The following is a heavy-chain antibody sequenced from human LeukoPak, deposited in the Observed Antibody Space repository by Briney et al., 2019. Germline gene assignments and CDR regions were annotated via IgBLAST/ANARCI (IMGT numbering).Heavy chain of an antibody. CDR2: TYSSGTT. Sequence: SETLSLTCTVSGVSISTYYWSWIRQPPGKGLEWIGYTYSSGTTNYNPSLKSRVTISIDTSKNEFSLRLTSVTAADTAVYYCAREANYHGSGSYFEGTFDYWGQGSLVTVSS. J-gene: IGHJ4*02. D-gene: IGHD3-10*01. CDR1: GVSISTYY. V-gene: IGHV4-59*01. CDR3: AREANYHGSGSYFEGTFDY.